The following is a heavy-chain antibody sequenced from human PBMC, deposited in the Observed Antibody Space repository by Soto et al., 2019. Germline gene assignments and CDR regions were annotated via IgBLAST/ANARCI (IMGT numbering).Heavy chain of an antibody. CDR1: GYTFTSYG. J-gene: IGHJ4*02. CDR2: ISAYNGNT. V-gene: IGHV1-18*01. Sequence: ASVKVSCKPSGYTFTSYGISWVRQAPGQGLEWMGWISAYNGNTNYAQKLQGRVTMTTDTSTSTAYMELRSLRSDDTAVYYCARDVIAGSATTTFDYWGQGTLVTVSS. D-gene: IGHD3-16*02. CDR3: ARDVIAGSATTTFDY.